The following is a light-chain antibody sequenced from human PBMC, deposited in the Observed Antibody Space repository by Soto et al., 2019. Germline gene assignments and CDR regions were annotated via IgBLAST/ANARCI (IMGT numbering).Light chain of an antibody. CDR2: GAS. V-gene: IGKV3-20*01. CDR3: QQYGSSPT. Sequence: EMVLTRSPGTLSLSPGERATLSCRASQSVSSSYLAWYQQKPGQAPRLLIYGASSRATGIPDRFSGSGSGTDFALTISRLEPEDFAVYYCQQYGSSPTFGQGTKLDIK. J-gene: IGKJ1*01. CDR1: QSVSSSY.